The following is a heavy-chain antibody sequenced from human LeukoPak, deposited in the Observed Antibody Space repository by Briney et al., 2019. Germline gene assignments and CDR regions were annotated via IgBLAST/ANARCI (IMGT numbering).Heavy chain of an antibody. J-gene: IGHJ4*02. Sequence: PGGSLRLSCAASGFIFSTYDMHWVRQTPGQGLEWVAIISSEGNTQYYADSVKGRFTISRDNSKNTLYLQMNSLRAEDTAVYYCAKDPQRPYYFDYWGQGTLVTVSS. CDR3: AKDPQRPYYFDY. CDR1: GFIFSTYD. V-gene: IGHV3-30*18. CDR2: ISSEGNTQ. D-gene: IGHD2-2*01.